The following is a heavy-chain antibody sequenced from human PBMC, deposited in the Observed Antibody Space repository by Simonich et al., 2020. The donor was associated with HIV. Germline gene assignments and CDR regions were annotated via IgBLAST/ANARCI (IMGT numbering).Heavy chain of an antibody. Sequence: QVQLQQWGAGLLKPSETLSLTCAVYGGSFSGYYWSWIRQPPGKGVEWIGKINHSGITNYKSSLNSRATISVDKSKNQFSLKLSSVTAADTAIYYCARRDRELILYFDYWGQGNLVTVSS. CDR1: GGSFSGYY. D-gene: IGHD3-3*01. V-gene: IGHV4-34*01. CDR2: INHSGIT. CDR3: ARRDRELILYFDY. J-gene: IGHJ4*02.